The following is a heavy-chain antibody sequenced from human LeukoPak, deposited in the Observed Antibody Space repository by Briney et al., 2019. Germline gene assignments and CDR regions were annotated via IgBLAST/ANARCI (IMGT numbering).Heavy chain of an antibody. CDR3: ARGREHHDFWGGYPDYYYYMDV. CDR1: GGSISSSSYY. Sequence: SETLSLTCTVSGGSISSSSYYWGWIRQPPGKGLEWIGSIYYSGSTYYNPSLKSRVTISVDTSKNQFSLKLSSVTAADTAVYYCARGREHHDFWGGYPDYYYYMDVWGKGTTVTVSS. CDR2: IYYSGST. D-gene: IGHD3-3*01. J-gene: IGHJ6*03. V-gene: IGHV4-39*07.